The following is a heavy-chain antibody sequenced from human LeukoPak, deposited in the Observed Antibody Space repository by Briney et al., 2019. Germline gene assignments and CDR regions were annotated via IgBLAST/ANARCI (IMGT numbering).Heavy chain of an antibody. J-gene: IGHJ4*02. CDR2: INRNGGRT. V-gene: IGHV3-20*04. Sequence: GGSLRLSCAASGFTIDDYGMSWVRQVAGKGLEWVAGINRNGGRTDYADSVKGRFTISRDNAKNSLYLEMNSLRAEDTALYYCARGLYCSSSNCYPYFYFDSWGQGTLVTVSS. D-gene: IGHD2-2*01. CDR1: GFTIDDYG. CDR3: ARGLYCSSSNCYPYFYFDS.